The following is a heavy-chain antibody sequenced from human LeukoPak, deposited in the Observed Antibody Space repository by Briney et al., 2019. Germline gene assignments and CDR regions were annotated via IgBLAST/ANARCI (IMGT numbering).Heavy chain of an antibody. CDR1: GYTFTSYG. D-gene: IGHD3-9*01. CDR2: INPSGGST. J-gene: IGHJ4*02. Sequence: ASVKVSCKASGYTFTSYGISWVRQAPGQGLEWMGIINPSGGSTSYAQKFQGRVTMTRDMSTSTVYMELSSLRSEDTAVYYCASSRRDFDLDYWGQGTLVTVSS. V-gene: IGHV1-46*01. CDR3: ASSRRDFDLDY.